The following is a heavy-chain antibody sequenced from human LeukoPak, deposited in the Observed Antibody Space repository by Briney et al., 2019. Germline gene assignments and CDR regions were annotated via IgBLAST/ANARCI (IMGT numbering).Heavy chain of an antibody. CDR3: VRGSIVYDSRASMSYAMDV. J-gene: IGHJ6*02. CDR1: GGSISSGAHD. V-gene: IGHV4-31*03. CDR2: ISFSGST. Sequence: SETLSLTCTISGGSISSGAHDWTWIRQRPGKGLEWIGYISFSGSTYYSPSLTSRVTVSKDTSQNQFSLRLSSVTAADTAVYFCVRGSIVYDSRASMSYAMDVWGQGTTVTVSS. D-gene: IGHD3-22*01.